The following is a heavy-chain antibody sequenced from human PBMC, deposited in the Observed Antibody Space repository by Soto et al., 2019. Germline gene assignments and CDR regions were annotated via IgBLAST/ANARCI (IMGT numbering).Heavy chain of an antibody. J-gene: IGHJ5*02. CDR1: GYTFTSYG. CDR3: ARGSLTWFGEATGWFDP. Sequence: GASVKVSCKASGYTFTSYGVSWVRQAPGQGLEWMGWISAYNGNTNYAQKLQGRVTMTTDTSTSTAYMELRSLRSDDTAVYYCARGSLTWFGEATGWFDPWGQGTLVTVSS. D-gene: IGHD3-10*01. V-gene: IGHV1-18*01. CDR2: ISAYNGNT.